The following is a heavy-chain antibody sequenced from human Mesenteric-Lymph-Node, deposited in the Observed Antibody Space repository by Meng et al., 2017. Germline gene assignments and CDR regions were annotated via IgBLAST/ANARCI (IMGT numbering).Heavy chain of an antibody. CDR3: ASAPVVHGAFDI. CDR2: INAGNGNT. Sequence: ASVKVSCKASGYTFTSYAMHWVRQAPGQRLEWMGWINAGNGNTKYSQKFQGRVTITRDTSASTAYMELSSLRSEDTAVYYCASAPVVHGAFDIWGQGTMVTVSS. J-gene: IGHJ3*02. V-gene: IGHV1-3*01. D-gene: IGHD2-8*02. CDR1: GYTFTSYA.